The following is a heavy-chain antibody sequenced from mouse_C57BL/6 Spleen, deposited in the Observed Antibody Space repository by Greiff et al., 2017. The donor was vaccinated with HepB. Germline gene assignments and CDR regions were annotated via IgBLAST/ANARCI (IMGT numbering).Heavy chain of an antibody. CDR3: TNYDYDGRTWFAY. CDR2: IYPGNSDT. D-gene: IGHD2-4*01. Sequence: VQLQQSGTVLARPGASVKMSCKTSGYTFTSYWMHWVKQRPGQGLEWIGAIYPGNSDTSYNQKFKGKAKLTAVTSASTAYMELSSLTNEDSAVYYCTNYDYDGRTWFAYWGQGTLVTVSA. CDR1: GYTFTSYW. J-gene: IGHJ3*01. V-gene: IGHV1-5*01.